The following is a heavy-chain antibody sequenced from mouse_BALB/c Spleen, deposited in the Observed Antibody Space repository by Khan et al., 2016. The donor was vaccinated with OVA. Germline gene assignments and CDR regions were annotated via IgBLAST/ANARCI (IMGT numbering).Heavy chain of an antibody. CDR2: IDPENGDT. CDR1: GFNIEDSY. D-gene: IGHD2-1*01. Sequence: VQLQQSGAELVRPGALVKLSCKASGFNIEDSYMNWVKQRPEQGLEWIGWIDPENGDTIYDPKFQGKASITADTSSNTAYLQLSSLTSEDTAVYYCARRGYGNYWFAYWGQGSLVTVSA. V-gene: IGHV14-1*02. J-gene: IGHJ3*01. CDR3: ARRGYGNYWFAY.